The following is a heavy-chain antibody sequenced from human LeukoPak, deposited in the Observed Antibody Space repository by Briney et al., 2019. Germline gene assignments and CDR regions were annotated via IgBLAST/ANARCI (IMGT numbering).Heavy chain of an antibody. CDR3: ARELYCSSTSCYFYGSSWTYGMDV. V-gene: IGHV3-21*01. CDR2: ICSSSSYI. CDR1: GFTFSSYS. J-gene: IGHJ6*02. Sequence: SGGSLRLSCAASGFTFSSYSMNWVRQAPGKGLEWVSSICSSSSYIYYADSVKGRFTISRDNAKNSLYLQMNSLRAEDTAVYYCARELYCSSTSCYFYGSSWTYGMDVWGQGTTVTVSS. D-gene: IGHD2-2*01.